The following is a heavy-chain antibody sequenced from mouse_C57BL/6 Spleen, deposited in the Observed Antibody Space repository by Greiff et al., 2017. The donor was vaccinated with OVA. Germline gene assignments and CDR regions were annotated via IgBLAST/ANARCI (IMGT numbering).Heavy chain of an antibody. CDR1: GFTFSDYG. J-gene: IGHJ2*01. D-gene: IGHD1-1*01. Sequence: EVKVVESGGGLVKPGGSLKLSCAASGFTFSDYGMHWVRQAPEKGLEWVAYISSGSSTIYYADTVKGRFTISRDNAKNTLFLQMTSLRSEDTAMYYCARRSPGSSSYFDYWGQGTTLTVSS. V-gene: IGHV5-17*01. CDR3: ARRSPGSSSYFDY. CDR2: ISSGSSTI.